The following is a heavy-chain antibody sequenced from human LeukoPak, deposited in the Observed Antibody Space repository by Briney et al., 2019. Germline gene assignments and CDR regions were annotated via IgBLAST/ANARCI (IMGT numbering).Heavy chain of an antibody. CDR3: ARDYYDNRGNGAFDI. Sequence: GASVKVSCRTSGYTSTAYIHWVRQAPGQEHEWMGWINPNTGGTTYAQKFQGRVTMTRDTSISTVYMELSRLQSDDTAVYYCARDYYDNRGNGAFDIWGQGTKVTVSS. V-gene: IGHV1-2*02. D-gene: IGHD3-22*01. J-gene: IGHJ3*02. CDR2: INPNTGGT. CDR1: GYTSTAY.